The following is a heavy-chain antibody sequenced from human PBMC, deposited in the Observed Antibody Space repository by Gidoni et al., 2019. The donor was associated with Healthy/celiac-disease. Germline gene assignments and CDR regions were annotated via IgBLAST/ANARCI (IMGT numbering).Heavy chain of an antibody. CDR3: AKEESGYSSSWYVY. J-gene: IGHJ4*02. V-gene: IGHV3-23*01. Sequence: EVQLLASGGGLVQPGGSLRLSCAASGFTFSSYAMSWVRQAPGKGLEWVSAISGSGGSTYYADAGKGRFTISRDNSKNTLYLQMNSLRAEDTAVYYCAKEESGYSSSWYVYWGQGTLVTVSS. CDR1: GFTFSSYA. D-gene: IGHD6-13*01. CDR2: ISGSGGST.